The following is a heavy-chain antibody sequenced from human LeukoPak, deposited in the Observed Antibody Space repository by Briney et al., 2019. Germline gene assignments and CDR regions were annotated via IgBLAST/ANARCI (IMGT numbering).Heavy chain of an antibody. J-gene: IGHJ5*02. D-gene: IGHD3-10*01. CDR1: GGSFSGYY. CDR3: ARTYSSGSYNWFDP. V-gene: IGHV4-34*01. CDR2: INHSGST. Sequence: SETLSLTCAVYGGSFSGYYWSWIRQPPGKGLEWIGEINHSGSTNYNPSLKSRVTISVDTSKNQFSLKLSSVTAADTAVYYCARTYSSGSYNWFDPWGQGTLVTVSS.